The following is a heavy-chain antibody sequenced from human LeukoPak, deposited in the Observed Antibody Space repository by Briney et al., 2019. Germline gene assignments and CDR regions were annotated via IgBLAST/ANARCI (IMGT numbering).Heavy chain of an antibody. CDR1: GFTFSSYA. V-gene: IGHV3-23*01. CDR3: AKSSTSVGAAGTPIWFDP. D-gene: IGHD6-13*01. CDR2: ISGSSGST. J-gene: IGHJ5*02. Sequence: PGGSLRLSCAASGFTFSSYAMNWVRQAPGKGLEWVSTISGSSGSTYYADYVKGRFTISRDNSKNTLYLQMKSLSAEDTAVYYCAKSSTSVGAAGTPIWFDPWGQGTLVTVSS.